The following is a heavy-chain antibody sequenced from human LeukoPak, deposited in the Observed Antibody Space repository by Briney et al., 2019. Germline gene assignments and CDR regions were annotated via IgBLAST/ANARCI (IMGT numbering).Heavy chain of an antibody. CDR1: GYSITSGYY. J-gene: IGHJ4*02. D-gene: IGHD6-13*01. CDR3: ARGDQQQLANSPFDY. V-gene: IGHV4-38-2*01. Sequence: SETLSLTCVVSGYSITSGYYWGWIRQPPGGGLEWIGNIYHSGSIYYNPSLKSRVTISVDTSKNQFSLKLSSVTAADTAVYYCARGDQQQLANSPFDYWGQGTLVTVSS. CDR2: IYHSGSI.